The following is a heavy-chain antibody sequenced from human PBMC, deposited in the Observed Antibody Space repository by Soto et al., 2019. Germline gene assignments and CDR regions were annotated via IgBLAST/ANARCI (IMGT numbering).Heavy chain of an antibody. V-gene: IGHV1-69*13. D-gene: IGHD5-12*01. CDR1: GGTFSSYA. CDR2: IIPIFGTA. Sequence: GASVKVSCKASGGTFSSYAIGWVRQAPGQGLEWMGGIIPIFGTANYAQKFQGRVTITADESTSTAYMELSSLRSEDTAVYYCARWGRDGYNYEAVVIDPWGQGTLVTVSS. CDR3: ARWGRDGYNYEAVVIDP. J-gene: IGHJ5*02.